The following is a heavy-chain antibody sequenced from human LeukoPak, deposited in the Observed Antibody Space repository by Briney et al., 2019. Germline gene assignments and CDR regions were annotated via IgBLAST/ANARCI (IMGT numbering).Heavy chain of an antibody. Sequence: PGGSLRLSCAASGFTFSSYAMSWVRQAPGKGLEWVSAISGSGGSTYYADSVKGRFTISRDNSKNTLYLQMNSLRAEATAVYYCAPSSRYYDSSGYIYWGQGTLVTVSS. J-gene: IGHJ4*02. CDR2: ISGSGGST. CDR3: APSSRYYDSSGYIY. CDR1: GFTFSSYA. D-gene: IGHD3-22*01. V-gene: IGHV3-23*01.